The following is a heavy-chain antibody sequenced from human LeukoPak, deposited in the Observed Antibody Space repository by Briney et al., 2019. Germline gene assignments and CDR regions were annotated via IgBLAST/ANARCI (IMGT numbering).Heavy chain of an antibody. CDR2: IKRDGSET. V-gene: IGHV3-7*04. CDR1: GFTFSNHW. Sequence: PGGSLRLSCAPSGFTFSNHWMSWVRQAPGKGLEWVANIKRDGSETHYVDSVKGRFTISRDNAKNSLYLQMSSLRAEDTAVYYCARDAGTYDWSGGYFDCWGQGTLVTVSS. D-gene: IGHD3-10*01. CDR3: ARDAGTYDWSGGYFDC. J-gene: IGHJ4*02.